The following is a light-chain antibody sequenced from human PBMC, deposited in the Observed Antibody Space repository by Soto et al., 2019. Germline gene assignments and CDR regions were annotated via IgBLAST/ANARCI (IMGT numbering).Light chain of an antibody. CDR1: SSNIGAGYD. V-gene: IGLV1-40*01. J-gene: IGLJ1*01. CDR3: QSYDSSLRGV. Sequence: QPVLTQPPSVSGAPGQRVTISCTGSSSNIGAGYDIHWYQQLPGTAPKLLIYGDKNRPSGVPDRFSGSRSGTSAFLAITGLQAEDEADYYCQSYDSSLRGVFGTGTKLTVL. CDR2: GDK.